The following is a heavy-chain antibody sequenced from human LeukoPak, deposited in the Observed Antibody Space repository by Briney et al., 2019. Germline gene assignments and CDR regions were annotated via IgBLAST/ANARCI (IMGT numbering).Heavy chain of an antibody. D-gene: IGHD3-10*01. J-gene: IGHJ4*02. V-gene: IGHV4-59*08. CDR1: GASISSFY. Sequence: KPSETLSLTCTVSGASISSFYWSWIRQPPGKGLEWIGYIYYSGSTNYNPSLKSRVTISVDTSKNQFSLKLSSVTAADTAVYYCARLDMVRGVTTFDYWGQGTLVTVSS. CDR2: IYYSGST. CDR3: ARLDMVRGVTTFDY.